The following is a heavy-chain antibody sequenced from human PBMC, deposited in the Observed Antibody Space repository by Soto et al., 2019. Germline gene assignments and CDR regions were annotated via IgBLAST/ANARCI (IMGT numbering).Heavy chain of an antibody. V-gene: IGHV3-30*18. J-gene: IGHJ4*02. Sequence: GGSLRLSCAASGFTFSSHGMHWVRQAPGKGLEWVAVISYDGSNKYYADSVKGRFTISRDNSKNTLYLQMNSLRAEDTAVYYCAKDSSGYSSSWSLFDYWGQGTLVTVSS. D-gene: IGHD6-13*01. CDR1: GFTFSSHG. CDR3: AKDSSGYSSSWSLFDY. CDR2: ISYDGSNK.